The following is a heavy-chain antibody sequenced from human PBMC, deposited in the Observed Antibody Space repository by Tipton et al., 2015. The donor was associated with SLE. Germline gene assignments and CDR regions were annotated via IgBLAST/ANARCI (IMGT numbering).Heavy chain of an antibody. Sequence: SLRLSCAASGFTFSNYAMYWVRQAPGKGLEWVSYISSSGTTIYYADSVKGRFTISRDNAKNSLYLQMNSLRAEDTAVYYCARDLGTSAFDIWGQGTMVTVSS. V-gene: IGHV3-48*03. CDR3: ARDLGTSAFDI. CDR2: ISSSGTTI. J-gene: IGHJ3*02. D-gene: IGHD1-1*01. CDR1: GFTFSNYA.